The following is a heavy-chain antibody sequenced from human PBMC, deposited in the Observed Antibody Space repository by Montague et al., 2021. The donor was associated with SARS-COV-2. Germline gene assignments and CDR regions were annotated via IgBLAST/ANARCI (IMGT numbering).Heavy chain of an antibody. Sequence: SETLSLTCTVSGGSFSSSSYYWGCLRQPPGKGRVWIGSIYYSASTYYNPSLKSPVTISVDTSKNQFSLTLSSVTAADTAVYYCARHPHQQISIFRVVWEGNWFDPWGQGTMVTVSS. CDR3: ARHPHQQISIFRVVWEGNWFDP. CDR2: IYYSAST. V-gene: IGHV4-39*01. CDR1: GGSFSSSSYY. D-gene: IGHD3-3*01. J-gene: IGHJ5*02.